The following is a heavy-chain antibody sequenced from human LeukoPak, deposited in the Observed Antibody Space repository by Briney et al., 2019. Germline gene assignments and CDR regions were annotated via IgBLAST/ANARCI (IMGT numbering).Heavy chain of an antibody. CDR2: IYYTGIT. D-gene: IGHD1-14*01. CDR1: GGSISSSRHY. Sequence: SETLSLTCAVSGGSISSSRHYWGWIRQSPEKGLELIAHIYYTGITYFNPSLKSRVTVSVDTSNNQFSLRLSSVTAADTAVYFCARVDHQFRHFDYWGQGTLVTVSA. V-gene: IGHV4-39*07. J-gene: IGHJ4*02. CDR3: ARVDHQFRHFDY.